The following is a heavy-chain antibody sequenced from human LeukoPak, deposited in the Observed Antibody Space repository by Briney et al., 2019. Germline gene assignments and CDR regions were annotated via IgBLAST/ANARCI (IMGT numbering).Heavy chain of an antibody. CDR3: ARDHYYGSGSYRYFDY. CDR2: ISPSGGST. CDR1: GYTFTSYY. Sequence: ASVKVSCKASGYTFTSYYMHWVRQAPGQGLEWMGIISPSGGSTSYAQKFQGRVTMTRDTSTSTVYMELSSLRSEDTAVYYCARDHYYGSGSYRYFDYWGQGTLVTVSS. V-gene: IGHV1-46*01. J-gene: IGHJ4*02. D-gene: IGHD3-10*01.